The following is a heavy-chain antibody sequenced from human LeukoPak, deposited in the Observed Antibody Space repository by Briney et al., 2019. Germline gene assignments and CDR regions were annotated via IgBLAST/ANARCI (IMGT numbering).Heavy chain of an antibody. J-gene: IGHJ4*02. CDR3: ARGPTRYYFDY. CDR1: GGSITNYY. CDR2: IYHTGST. Sequence: SETLSLTCTVSGGSITNYYWSWVRQPPGQGLEWIAYIYHTGSTNYNPSLKSRVTISIDTSKNQFSLNLTSVTAADTAIYYCARGPTRYYFDYWGQGTLVTVSS. V-gene: IGHV4-59*01.